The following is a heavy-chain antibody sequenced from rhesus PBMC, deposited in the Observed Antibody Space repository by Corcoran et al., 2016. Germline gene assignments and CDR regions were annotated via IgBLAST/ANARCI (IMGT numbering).Heavy chain of an antibody. V-gene: IGHV3-103*01. Sequence: EVQLVETGGGLVQPGGSLRLSCAASGFTFSSYAMQWVRQAPGNGPEWISAINSGGDSTYYADSVKGRFTISRDNSKNTLSLQMNSLRTEDTAVYYCAKARGYRDTCVRCVDSWGQGVLVTVSS. CDR1: GFTFSSYA. CDR2: INSGGDST. D-gene: IGHD1-38*01. CDR3: AKARGYRDTCVRCVDS. J-gene: IGHJ4*01.